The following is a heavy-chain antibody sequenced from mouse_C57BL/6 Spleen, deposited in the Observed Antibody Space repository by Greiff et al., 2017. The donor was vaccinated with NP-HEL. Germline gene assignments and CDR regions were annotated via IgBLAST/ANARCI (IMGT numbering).Heavy chain of an antibody. J-gene: IGHJ4*01. CDR1: GYTFTSYW. Sequence: QVQLQQPGAELVKPGASVKMSCKASGYTFTSYWITWVKQRPGQGLEWIGDIYPGSGSTNYNEKFKSKATLTVDTSSSTAYMQLSRLTSEDSAVYYGARVLYGNDAMDYWGQGTTVTVSS. CDR2: IYPGSGST. V-gene: IGHV1-55*01. D-gene: IGHD2-1*01. CDR3: ARVLYGNDAMDY.